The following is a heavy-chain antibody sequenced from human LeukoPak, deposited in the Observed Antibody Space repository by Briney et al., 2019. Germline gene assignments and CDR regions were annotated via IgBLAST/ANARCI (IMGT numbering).Heavy chain of an antibody. CDR1: GFTFSSYA. J-gene: IGHJ4*02. CDR3: AKGRFGLWFGESSAHFDY. V-gene: IGHV3-30-3*01. CDR2: ISYDGSNK. D-gene: IGHD3-10*01. Sequence: GGSLRLSCAASGFTFSSYAMHWVRQAPGKGLEWVAVISYDGSNKYYADSVKGRFTISRDNSKNTLYLQMNSLRAEDTAVYYCAKGRFGLWFGESSAHFDYWGQGTLVTVSS.